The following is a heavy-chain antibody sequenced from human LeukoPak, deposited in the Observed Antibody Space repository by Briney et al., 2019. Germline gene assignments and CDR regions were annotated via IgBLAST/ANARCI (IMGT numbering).Heavy chain of an antibody. D-gene: IGHD3-10*01. CDR3: ARRRYYRSGSYYNG. J-gene: IGHJ4*02. Sequence: SETLSLTCTVSGGSISSYYWSWIRQPAGEGLEWIGEINHSGSTNYNPSLKSRVTISVDTSKHQYSLKLSSVTAADTAVYYCARRRYYRSGSYYNGWGQGNLVTVSS. CDR2: INHSGST. CDR1: GGSISSYY. V-gene: IGHV4-34*01.